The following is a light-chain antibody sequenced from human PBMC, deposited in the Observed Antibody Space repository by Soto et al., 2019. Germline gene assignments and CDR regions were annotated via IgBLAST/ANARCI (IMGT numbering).Light chain of an antibody. CDR1: QSVTSNY. CDR2: GAS. J-gene: IGKJ4*01. CDR3: RQYGTSLGLA. Sequence: DIVLTQSPGTLSLSPGERATLSCRASQSVTSNYLAWYQEKTGQTPRLLIYGASRRATGIPDRFSGSGSGTDFTLTISRLEPEDFAVYYCRQYGTSLGLAFGGGTKVDIK. V-gene: IGKV3-20*01.